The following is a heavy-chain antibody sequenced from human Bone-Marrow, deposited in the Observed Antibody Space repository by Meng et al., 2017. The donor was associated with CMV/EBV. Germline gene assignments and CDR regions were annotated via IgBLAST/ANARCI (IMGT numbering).Heavy chain of an antibody. CDR3: ARGGWGGSGRPFAS. Sequence: GESLKISCAAVGFTVDEYGMAWVRQAPGKGLEWVSYIDESGGQRTYADSVRGRFTISRDTSTNYVFLQMNRLRPDDTATYYCARGGWGGSGRPFASWGQGTPVTVSS. J-gene: IGHJ4*02. CDR1: GFTVDEYG. D-gene: IGHD3-10*01. V-gene: IGHV3-20*04. CDR2: IDESGGQR.